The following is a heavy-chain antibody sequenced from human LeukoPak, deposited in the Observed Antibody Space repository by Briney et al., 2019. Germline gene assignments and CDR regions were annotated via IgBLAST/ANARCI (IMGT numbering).Heavy chain of an antibody. CDR1: GGTFSSYA. CDR2: IIPIFGTA. V-gene: IGHV1-69*13. CDR3: ARELRFLEWSPLYGMDV. D-gene: IGHD3-3*01. Sequence: ASVKVSCKASGGTFSSYAISWVRQAPGQGLEWMGGIIPIFGTANYAQKFQGRVTITADESTSTAYMELSSLRSEDTAVYYCARELRFLEWSPLYGMDVWGQGTTVTVSS. J-gene: IGHJ6*02.